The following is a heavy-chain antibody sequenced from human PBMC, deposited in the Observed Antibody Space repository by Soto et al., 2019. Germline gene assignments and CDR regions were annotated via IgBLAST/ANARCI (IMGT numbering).Heavy chain of an antibody. CDR3: ARVAQYDYVWGSYRFPDY. D-gene: IGHD3-16*02. CDR1: GYTFTSYG. CDR2: ISAYNGNT. J-gene: IGHJ4*02. V-gene: IGHV1-18*04. Sequence: QVQLVQSGAEVKKPGASVKVSCKASGYTFTSYGISWVRQVPGQGLEWMGWISAYNGNTNYAQKLQGRVTMTTDTSTSTAYMELRSLRSDDTAVYYCARVAQYDYVWGSYRFPDYWGQGTLVTVSS.